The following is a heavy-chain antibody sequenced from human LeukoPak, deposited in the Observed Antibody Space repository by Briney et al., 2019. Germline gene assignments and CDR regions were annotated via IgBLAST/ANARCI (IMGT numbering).Heavy chain of an antibody. CDR2: IYYSGST. V-gene: IGHV4-30-4*08. CDR1: GGSISSGDYY. D-gene: IGHD4-23*01. Sequence: SETLSLTCTVSGGSISSGDYYWRWIRQPPGKGLEWLGYIYYSGSTYYNPSLKSRVTISVDTSKNQFSLKLSSVTAADTAVYYCAREVGYGGNPLDYWGQGTLVTVSS. CDR3: AREVGYGGNPLDY. J-gene: IGHJ4*02.